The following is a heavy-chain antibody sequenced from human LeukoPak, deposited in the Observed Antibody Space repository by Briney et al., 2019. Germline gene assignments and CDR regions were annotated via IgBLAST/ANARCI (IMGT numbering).Heavy chain of an antibody. V-gene: IGHV3-66*01. CDR3: ARGRVSVYSSGWYYGN. Sequence: GGSLRLSCTASGFTFSDYAMSWVRQAPGKGLEWVSVIYSGGSTYYADSVKGRFTISRDNSKNTLYLQMNSLRAEDTALYYCARGRVSVYSSGWYYGNWGQGTLVTVSS. D-gene: IGHD6-13*01. CDR2: IYSGGST. CDR1: GFTFSDYA. J-gene: IGHJ4*02.